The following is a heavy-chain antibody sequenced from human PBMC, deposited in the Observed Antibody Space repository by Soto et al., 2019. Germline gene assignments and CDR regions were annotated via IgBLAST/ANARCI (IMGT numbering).Heavy chain of an antibody. CDR1: GFTFSSYS. CDR3: AREGLGMEWLWYFDY. J-gene: IGHJ4*02. CDR2: FRSSGDDGTT. Sequence: EVQLLESGGGLVQPGGSLRLSCVASGFTFSSYSMSWVRQAPGKGLEWVSGFRSSGDDGTTYYADSVKGRFTISRDNSKNTLFLQMNSLRAEDTAVYYCAREGLGMEWLWYFDYWGQGTLVTVSS. D-gene: IGHD3-3*01. V-gene: IGHV3-23*01.